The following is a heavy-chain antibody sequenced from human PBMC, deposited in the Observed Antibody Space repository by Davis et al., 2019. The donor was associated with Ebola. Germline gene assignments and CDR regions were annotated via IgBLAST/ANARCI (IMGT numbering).Heavy chain of an antibody. CDR1: GGSISSSSYY. Sequence: PSETLSLPCTVSGGSISSSSYYWGWIRQPPGKGLEWIGSIYYSGSTYYNPSLKSRVTISVDTSKNQFSLKLSSVTAADTAVYYCARGDFGDYYDSSGYYSLYDYWGQGTLVTVSS. V-gene: IGHV4-39*01. D-gene: IGHD3-22*01. J-gene: IGHJ4*02. CDR2: IYYSGST. CDR3: ARGDFGDYYDSSGYYSLYDY.